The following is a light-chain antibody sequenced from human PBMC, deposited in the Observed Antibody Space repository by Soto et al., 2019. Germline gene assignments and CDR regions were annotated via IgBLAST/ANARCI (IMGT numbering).Light chain of an antibody. CDR2: GAS. J-gene: IGKJ5*01. Sequence: EIVLTQSPVTLSLSPGERATLSCRASQSVSSSYLAWYQQKPGQAPRLLINGASSRATGIPDRFSGSGSGTDFTLTISRLEPEDFAVYYCQQYGTSPPSTFGQGTRLEIK. CDR3: QQYGTSPPST. V-gene: IGKV3-20*01. CDR1: QSVSSSY.